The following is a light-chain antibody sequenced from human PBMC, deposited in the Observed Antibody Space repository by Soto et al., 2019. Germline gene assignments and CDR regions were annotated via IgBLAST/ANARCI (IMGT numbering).Light chain of an antibody. J-gene: IGKJ1*01. V-gene: IGKV3-11*01. Sequence: EIVLTQSPATLSLSPGERATLSCRASQSVGSYLAWYQQQPGQAPRLLIYDASNRATGIPARFSGSGSGTDFTLTISSLEPEDFATYYCQQYNSYPRTFGQGTKVEIK. CDR2: DAS. CDR3: QQYNSYPRT. CDR1: QSVGSY.